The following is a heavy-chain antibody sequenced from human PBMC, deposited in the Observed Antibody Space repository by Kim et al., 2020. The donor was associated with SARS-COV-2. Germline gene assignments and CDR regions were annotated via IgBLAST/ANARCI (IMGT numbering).Heavy chain of an antibody. CDR3: ARDLSMYDFWSGYYRYYYYGMDV. CDR2: INSDGSST. Sequence: GGSLRLSCAASGFTFSSYWMHWVRQAPGKGLVWVSRINSDGSSTSYADSVKGRFTISRDNAKNTLYLQMNSLRAEDTAVYYCARDLSMYDFWSGYYRYYYYGMDVWGQGTTVTVSS. J-gene: IGHJ6*02. CDR1: GFTFSSYW. D-gene: IGHD3-3*01. V-gene: IGHV3-74*01.